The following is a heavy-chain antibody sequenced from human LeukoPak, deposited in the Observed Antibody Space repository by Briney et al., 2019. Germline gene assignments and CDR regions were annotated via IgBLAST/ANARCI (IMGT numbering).Heavy chain of an antibody. CDR1: GYTFAGYY. CDR3: ARHSDSAGFAR. D-gene: IGHD4-11*01. Sequence: ASVKVSCKASGYTFAGYYLHWVRQAPGQGLEWMGRINPNSGGTNYAPKFQDRVAMTRDTSNSTAYMELSRLRSDDTAVYCCARHSDSAGFARWGQGSLVIVSS. CDR2: INPNSGGT. V-gene: IGHV1-2*06. J-gene: IGHJ4*02.